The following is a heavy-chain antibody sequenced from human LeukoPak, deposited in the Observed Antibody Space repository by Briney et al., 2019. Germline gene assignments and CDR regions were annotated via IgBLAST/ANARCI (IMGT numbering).Heavy chain of an antibody. Sequence: GSLRLSCAASGFTFSSYMMTWVRQPPGKGLEWIGSIYYSGSTYYNPSLKSRVTISVDTSKNQFSLKLSSVTAADTAVYYCARHSFGDYANWFDPWGQGTLVTVSS. V-gene: IGHV4-39*01. D-gene: IGHD4-17*01. CDR1: GFTFSSYM. J-gene: IGHJ5*02. CDR3: ARHSFGDYANWFDP. CDR2: IYYSGST.